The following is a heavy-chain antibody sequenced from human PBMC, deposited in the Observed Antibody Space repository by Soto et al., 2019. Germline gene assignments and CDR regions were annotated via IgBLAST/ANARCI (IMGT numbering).Heavy chain of an antibody. CDR3: ATGGRQWLVTSDFNY. D-gene: IGHD6-19*01. J-gene: IGHJ4*02. V-gene: IGHV3-30*03. CDR2: VSHDGRNT. Sequence: VQLVESGGGVVQPGRSLRLSCAASGFTFSDYAMHWVRQAPGKGLEWVAVVSHDGRNTHYADSVKGRFTISRDSSKNTVSLEMTSLRAEETAVYYCATGGRQWLVTSDFNYWGQGALGTVSS. CDR1: GFTFSDYA.